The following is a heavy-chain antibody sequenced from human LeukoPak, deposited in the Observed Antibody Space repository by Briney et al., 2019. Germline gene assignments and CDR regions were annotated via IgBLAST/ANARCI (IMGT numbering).Heavy chain of an antibody. CDR2: ISYDGSNK. Sequence: GGSLRLSCAASGFTFSSYAMSWVRQAPGKGLEWVAVISYDGSNKYYADSVKGRFTISRDNSKNTLYLQMNSLRAEDTAVYYCARDGVVATPTGVYFDYWGQGTLVTVSS. J-gene: IGHJ4*02. CDR3: ARDGVVATPTGVYFDY. D-gene: IGHD5-12*01. CDR1: GFTFSSYA. V-gene: IGHV3-30*04.